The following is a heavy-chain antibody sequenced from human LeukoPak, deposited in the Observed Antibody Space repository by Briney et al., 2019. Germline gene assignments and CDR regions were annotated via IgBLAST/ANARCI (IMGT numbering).Heavy chain of an antibody. CDR3: ATATPTHHFDY. CDR1: GYSFTSYW. D-gene: IGHD5-24*01. Sequence: GEPLKISCKGSGYSFTSYWIGWVRQMPGKGLEWMGIIYPGGSDTRYSPSFQGQVTISADKSISTAYLQWSSLKASDTAMYYCATATPTHHFDYWGQGTLVTVSS. CDR2: IYPGGSDT. V-gene: IGHV5-51*01. J-gene: IGHJ4*02.